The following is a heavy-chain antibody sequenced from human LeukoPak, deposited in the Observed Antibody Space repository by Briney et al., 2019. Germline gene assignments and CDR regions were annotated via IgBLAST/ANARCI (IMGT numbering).Heavy chain of an antibody. CDR2: VYSGGST. D-gene: IGHD1-26*01. V-gene: IGHV3-53*01. CDR3: ATPRVGATPSYYYGMDV. CDR1: GFTVSSNY. J-gene: IGHJ6*02. Sequence: GGSLRLSCAASGFTVSSNYMSWVRQAPGKGLEWVSVVYSGGSTYYADSVKGRFTISRDNSKNTLYLQMNSLRAEDTAVYYCATPRVGATPSYYYGMDVWGQGTTVTVSS.